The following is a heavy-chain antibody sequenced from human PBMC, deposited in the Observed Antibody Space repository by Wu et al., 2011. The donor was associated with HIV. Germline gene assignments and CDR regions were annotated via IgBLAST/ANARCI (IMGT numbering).Heavy chain of an antibody. CDR3: ARDYGDLYYFDY. CDR2: ISSSGSTI. Sequence: EWVSYISSSGSTIYYADSVKGRFTISRDNAKNSLYLQMNSLRAEDTAVYYCARDYGDLYYFDYWARERWSPSPQ. J-gene: IGHJ4*02. D-gene: IGHD4-17*01. V-gene: IGHV3-48*03.